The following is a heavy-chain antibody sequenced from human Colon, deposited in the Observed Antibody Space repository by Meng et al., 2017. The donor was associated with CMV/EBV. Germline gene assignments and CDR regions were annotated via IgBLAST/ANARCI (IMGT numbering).Heavy chain of an antibody. V-gene: IGHV3-30*02. CDR3: VRNDLNIQTNPSLDF. CDR2: IRYDGINK. CDR1: GFTFSAYG. D-gene: IGHD2/OR15-2a*01. Sequence: GESLKISCAASGFTFSAYGVHWVRQAPGKGLEWVAFIRYDGINKYYADSVKGRFTLSRDNANDLLFLQMHSLSAEDTAIYYCVRNDLNIQTNPSLDFWGLGTQVTVSS. J-gene: IGHJ4*02.